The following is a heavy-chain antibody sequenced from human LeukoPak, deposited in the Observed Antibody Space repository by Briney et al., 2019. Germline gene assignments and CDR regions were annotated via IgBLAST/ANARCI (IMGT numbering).Heavy chain of an antibody. CDR2: IWYDGSNK. CDR1: GFTFSSYG. CDR3: AREEIVPAAYFDY. J-gene: IGHJ4*02. D-gene: IGHD2-2*01. V-gene: IGHV3-33*01. Sequence: GGSLRLSCAASGFTFSSYGMHWVRQAPGKGLEWVAVIWYDGSNKYYADSVKGRFTISRDNSKNTLYLQMNSLRAEDTAVYYCAREEIVPAAYFDYWGQGTLVTVSS.